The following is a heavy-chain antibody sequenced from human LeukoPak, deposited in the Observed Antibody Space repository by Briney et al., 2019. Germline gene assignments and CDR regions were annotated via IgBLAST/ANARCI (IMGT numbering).Heavy chain of an antibody. CDR1: GFTFSSYS. CDR3: ARGDSSGWYPSQNWFDP. D-gene: IGHD6-19*01. J-gene: IGHJ5*02. V-gene: IGHV3-30*04. Sequence: PGGSLRLSCAASGFTFSSYSMHWVRQAPGKGLEWVAVISYDGSNKYYADSVEGRFTISRDNSKNTLYLQMNSLRAEDTAVYYCARGDSSGWYPSQNWFDPWGQGTLVTVSS. CDR2: ISYDGSNK.